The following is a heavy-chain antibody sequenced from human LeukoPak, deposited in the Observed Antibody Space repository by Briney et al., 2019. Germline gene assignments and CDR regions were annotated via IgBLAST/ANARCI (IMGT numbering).Heavy chain of an antibody. D-gene: IGHD1-26*01. Sequence: GGSLRLSCAASGFTFSDYWMSWVRQAPGKGLEWVANIKQDGSEKYYVDSVKGRFTISRDNAKNSLYLQMNSLRAEDTAVYYCVRVYSGSYFWGQGTLVTVSS. CDR2: IKQDGSEK. J-gene: IGHJ4*02. CDR3: VRVYSGSYF. CDR1: GFTFSDYW. V-gene: IGHV3-7*01.